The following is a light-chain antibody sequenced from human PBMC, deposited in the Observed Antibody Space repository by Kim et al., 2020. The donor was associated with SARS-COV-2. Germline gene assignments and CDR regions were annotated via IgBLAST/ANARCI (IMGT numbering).Light chain of an antibody. CDR1: NIGSNS. J-gene: IGLJ2*01. Sequence: ASGKTARITCRGNNIGSNSVNWYHQKPGQAPVLVIYYDSGRPSGIPERFSGSNSGNTATLTISRVEVEDEADYYCQVWDTSSEHVIFGGGTQLTVL. CDR2: YDS. V-gene: IGLV3-21*04. CDR3: QVWDTSSEHVI.